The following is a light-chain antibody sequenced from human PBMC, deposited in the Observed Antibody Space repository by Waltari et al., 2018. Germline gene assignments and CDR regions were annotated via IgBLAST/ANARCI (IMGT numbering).Light chain of an antibody. V-gene: IGLV1-40*01. J-gene: IGLJ1*01. CDR1: SSNIGAGYD. Sequence: QSVLTQPPSVSGAPGQRVTISCTGSSSNIGAGYDVHWYQQLPGAAPRLIIYGDSNRPSGVPDRFSGSKSDTSASRAITGLQADDEADYYCQSYDSSGSSYVFGAGTKVTVL. CDR2: GDS. CDR3: QSYDSSGSSYV.